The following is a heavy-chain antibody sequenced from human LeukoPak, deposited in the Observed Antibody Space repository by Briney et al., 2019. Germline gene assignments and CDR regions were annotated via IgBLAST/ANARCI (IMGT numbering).Heavy chain of an antibody. Sequence: SETLSLTCSVSGGSISTYYWSWIRQPPGKGLEWIGYIYYSGSTNYNPSLKSRVTISVDTSKNQFSLKLSSVTAADTAVYYCARLPVGYYDSREVEDWGQGTLVTVSS. CDR3: ARLPVGYYDSREVED. D-gene: IGHD3-22*01. CDR2: IYYSGST. V-gene: IGHV4-59*01. CDR1: GGSISTYY. J-gene: IGHJ4*02.